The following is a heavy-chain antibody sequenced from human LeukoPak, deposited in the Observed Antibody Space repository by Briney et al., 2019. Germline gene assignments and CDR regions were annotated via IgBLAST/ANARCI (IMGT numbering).Heavy chain of an antibody. V-gene: IGHV4-34*01. Sequence: PSETLSLTCAVYGGSFSGYYWSWIRQPPGKGLEWIGEINHSGSTNYNPSLKSRVTISVDTSKNHFSLNLRSVTAADTAVYYCARRSYNSPFRYWGQGTPVTVSP. CDR2: INHSGST. D-gene: IGHD5-24*01. J-gene: IGHJ4*02. CDR1: GGSFSGYY. CDR3: ARRSYNSPFRY.